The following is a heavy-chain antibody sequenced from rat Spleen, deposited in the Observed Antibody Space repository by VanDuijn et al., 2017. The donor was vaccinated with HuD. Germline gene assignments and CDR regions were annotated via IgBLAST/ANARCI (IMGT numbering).Heavy chain of an antibody. CDR1: GFSFSDYD. V-gene: IGHV5-25*01. Sequence: EVQLVESGGGLAQPGRSLKLSCVASGFSFSDYDMAWVRQAPTKGLEWVASIRTSSSIIYYRDSVKGRFTVSRADSKSTLFLQMDSLRSEDTATYYCARQSYNNYPFDYWGQGVMVTVSS. CDR3: ARQSYNNYPFDY. CDR2: IRTSSSII. J-gene: IGHJ2*01. D-gene: IGHD1-10*01.